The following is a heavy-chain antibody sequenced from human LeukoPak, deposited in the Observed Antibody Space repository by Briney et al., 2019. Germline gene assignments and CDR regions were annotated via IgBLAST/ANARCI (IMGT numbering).Heavy chain of an antibody. CDR1: GFTFSSYA. Sequence: PGGSLRLSCAASGFTFSSYAMSWARQAPGKGLEWVSAISGSGGSTYYADSVKGRFTISRDNSKNTLCLQMNSLRAEDTAVYYCAKDCKGSTSCYGVTDVWGKGTTVTVSS. CDR3: AKDCKGSTSCYGVTDV. CDR2: ISGSGGST. J-gene: IGHJ6*04. V-gene: IGHV3-23*01. D-gene: IGHD2-2*01.